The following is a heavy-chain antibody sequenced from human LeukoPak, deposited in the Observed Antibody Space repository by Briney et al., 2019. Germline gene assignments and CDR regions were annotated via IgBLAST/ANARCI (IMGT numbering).Heavy chain of an antibody. J-gene: IGHJ4*02. V-gene: IGHV3-23*01. CDR3: TKDLGSTTSYFDS. D-gene: IGHD7-27*01. Sequence: GGSLRLSCAASGFTFTTYGMSWVRQAPGKGLEWVSVISHRGQNTYYADSVKGRFTISRDNSKNTLYLQMNSLRAEDTAVYYCTKDLGSTTSYFDSWGQGILATVSS. CDR1: GFTFTTYG. CDR2: ISHRGQNT.